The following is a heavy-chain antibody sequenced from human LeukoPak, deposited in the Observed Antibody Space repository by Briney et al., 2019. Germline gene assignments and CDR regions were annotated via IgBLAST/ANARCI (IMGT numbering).Heavy chain of an antibody. CDR3: APTSALYYYFDY. CDR1: GGTFSSYA. J-gene: IGHJ4*02. V-gene: IGHV1-2*02. CDR2: INPNSGGT. Sequence: ASAKVSCKASGGTFSSYAISWVRQAPGQGLEWIGWINPNSGGTNYAQKFQGRVTMTRDTSISTAYLELIRLRSDDTAVYYCAPTSALYYYFDYWGQGTLVTVSS. D-gene: IGHD3-16*01.